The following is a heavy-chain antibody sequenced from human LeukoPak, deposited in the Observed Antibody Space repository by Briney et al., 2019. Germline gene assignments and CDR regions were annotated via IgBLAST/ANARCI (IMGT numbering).Heavy chain of an antibody. Sequence: GGSLRLSCAASGFTFSSYEMNWVRQAPGKGLEWVSYISSSGSNIYYADSVKGRFTISRDNAKNSLYLQMNSLRAEDTAVYYCLTGTLRDYFDYWGQGTLVTVSS. D-gene: IGHD1-20*01. CDR2: ISSSGSNI. V-gene: IGHV3-48*03. CDR3: LTGTLRDYFDY. CDR1: GFTFSSYE. J-gene: IGHJ4*02.